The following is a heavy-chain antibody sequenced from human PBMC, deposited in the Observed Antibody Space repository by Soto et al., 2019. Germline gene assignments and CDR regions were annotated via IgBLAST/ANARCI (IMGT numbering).Heavy chain of an antibody. CDR1: GFTFSNNG. CDR3: AMDLYGGRSRFDY. CDR2: ISSDGINK. D-gene: IGHD4-17*01. J-gene: IGHJ4*02. V-gene: IGHV3-30*03. Sequence: QVQLVESGGGAVQPGRSLRLSCAASGFTFSNNGIHWVRQAPGKGLEWVAVISSDGINKYYADSVKGRSTISRDNSKNTLFLQMNSLRVEEPAVYYCAMDLYGGRSRFDYWGQGTLVTVSS.